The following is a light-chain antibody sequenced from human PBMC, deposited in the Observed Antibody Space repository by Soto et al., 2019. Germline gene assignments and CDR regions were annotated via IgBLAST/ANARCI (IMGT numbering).Light chain of an antibody. V-gene: IGLV2-11*01. J-gene: IGLJ2*01. CDR2: DVN. CDR3: CSYAGSYTVV. Sequence: QSALTQPRSVSGSPGQSVTISCTGTSSDVGGYNYVSWYQQHPGKAPKLMIYDVNKRPSGVPDRFSGSKSGNTASLTISGLQADDEADYYCCSYAGSYTVVFGGGTQLTVL. CDR1: SSDVGGYNY.